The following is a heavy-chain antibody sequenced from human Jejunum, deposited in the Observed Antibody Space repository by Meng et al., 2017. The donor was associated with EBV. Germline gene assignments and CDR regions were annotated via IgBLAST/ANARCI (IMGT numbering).Heavy chain of an antibody. CDR1: AYTFAGYY. CDR2: INPNSGGA. V-gene: IGHV1-2*06. Sequence: QGQVVGCGAEVKKPGASVKASCKASAYTFAGYYMHWVRQAPGQGLEWMGRINPNSGGANYAQKFQGRVTMTRDTSISTAYMELSRLRSDDTAVYYCAREGLVGDLRYFDLWGRGTLVTVSS. D-gene: IGHD3-16*01. CDR3: AREGLVGDLRYFDL. J-gene: IGHJ2*01.